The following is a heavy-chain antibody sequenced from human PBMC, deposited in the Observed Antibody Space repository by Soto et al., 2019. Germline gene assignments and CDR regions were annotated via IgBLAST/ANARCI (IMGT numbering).Heavy chain of an antibody. J-gene: IGHJ5*02. Sequence: QLQLQESGPGLVKPSETLSLSCTVSGGSISSSSYYWGWIRQPPGKGLEWIGSIYYSGSTYYNPSLKSRVTISVDTSKNQFSLKVNSVTAADTAVYYCARFVYGDYISDNWFDPWGQGTLVTVSS. CDR2: IYYSGST. CDR1: GGSISSSSYY. D-gene: IGHD4-17*01. V-gene: IGHV4-39*01. CDR3: ARFVYGDYISDNWFDP.